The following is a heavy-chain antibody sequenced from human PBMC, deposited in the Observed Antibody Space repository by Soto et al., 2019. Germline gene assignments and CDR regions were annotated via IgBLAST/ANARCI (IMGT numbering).Heavy chain of an antibody. CDR3: VKDSDWSFDS. Sequence: GGYLRLSCAASGFTFDDYTMHWVRQGPGKGLEWVSFINWNGDDINYADSVKGRFTISRDNSKNSLYLQMNSLRTEDTALYYCVKDSDWSFDSWGQGTLVTVSS. D-gene: IGHD6-19*01. V-gene: IGHV3-43*01. J-gene: IGHJ4*02. CDR1: GFTFDDYT. CDR2: INWNGDDI.